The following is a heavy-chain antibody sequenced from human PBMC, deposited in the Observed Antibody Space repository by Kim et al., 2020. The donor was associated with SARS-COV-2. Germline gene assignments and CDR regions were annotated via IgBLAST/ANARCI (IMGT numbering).Heavy chain of an antibody. CDR3: ARRYGSGSYYQDY. Sequence: GESLKISCKGSGYTFTSYWISWVRQMPGKGLEWMGRIDPSDSYTNYSPSFQGHVTISADKSISTAYLQWSSLKASDTAMYYCARRYGSGSYYQDYWGQGTLVTVSS. J-gene: IGHJ4*02. CDR2: IDPSDSYT. D-gene: IGHD3-10*01. V-gene: IGHV5-10-1*01. CDR1: GYTFTSYW.